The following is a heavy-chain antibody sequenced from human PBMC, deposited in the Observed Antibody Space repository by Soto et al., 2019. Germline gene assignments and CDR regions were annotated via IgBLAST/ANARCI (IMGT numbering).Heavy chain of an antibody. CDR1: GYTFTSYG. V-gene: IGHV1-18*01. CDR3: ASSEASHYDFWSGYYPIGAPFGY. D-gene: IGHD3-3*01. J-gene: IGHJ4*02. Sequence: ASVKVSCKASGYTFTSYGISWVRLVPGQGLEWMGWISAYNGNTNYAQKLQGRVTMTTDTSTSTAYMELRRLRSDDTAVYYCASSEASHYDFWSGYYPIGAPFGYWGQGTLVTVSS. CDR2: ISAYNGNT.